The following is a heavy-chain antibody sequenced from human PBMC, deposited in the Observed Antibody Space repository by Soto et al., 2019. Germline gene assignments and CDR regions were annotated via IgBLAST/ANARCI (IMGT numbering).Heavy chain of an antibody. CDR3: AKRGYYYDYGMNV. J-gene: IGHJ6*02. V-gene: IGHV3-23*01. Sequence: EVQLLESGGGLVQPGGSLRLSCADSGFTFSSYTLSWVRQAPGKGLEWGSAIRASGSDTFYADSVKGRFTISRDNSKNALYQQMNSLRAEDTAIYDCAKRGYYYDYGMNVWGQGTTVTVSS. D-gene: IGHD3-16*01. CDR1: GFTFSSYT. CDR2: IRASGSDT.